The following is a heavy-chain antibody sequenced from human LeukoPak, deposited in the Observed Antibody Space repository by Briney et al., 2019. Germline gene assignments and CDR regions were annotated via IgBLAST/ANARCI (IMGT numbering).Heavy chain of an antibody. CDR2: IYTSGST. J-gene: IGHJ5*02. CDR3: ARDFRYDDFWSGYYGNNWFDP. D-gene: IGHD3-3*01. CDR1: GGSISSSSYY. V-gene: IGHV4-61*02. Sequence: PSETLSLTCTVSGGSISSSSYYWGWIRQPAGKGLEWIGRIYTSGSTNYNPSLKSRVTISVDTSKNQFSLKLSSVTAADTAVYYCARDFRYDDFWSGYYGNNWFDPWGQGTLVTVSS.